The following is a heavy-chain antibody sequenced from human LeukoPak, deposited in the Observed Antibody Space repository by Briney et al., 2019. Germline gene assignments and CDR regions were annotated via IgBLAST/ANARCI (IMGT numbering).Heavy chain of an antibody. CDR2: IYYSGST. J-gene: IGHJ6*02. D-gene: IGHD4-23*01. Sequence: SSETLSLTCTVSGGSISSGGYYWSWIRQHPGKGLEWIGYIYYSGSTYYNPSLKSRVTISVDTSKNQFSLKLSSVTAADTAVYYCARKTTVVTSNYYGMDVWGQGTTVTVSS. V-gene: IGHV4-31*03. CDR1: GGSISSGGYY. CDR3: ARKTTVVTSNYYGMDV.